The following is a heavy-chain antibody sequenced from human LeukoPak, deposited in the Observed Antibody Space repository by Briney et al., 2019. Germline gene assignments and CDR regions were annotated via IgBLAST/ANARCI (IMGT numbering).Heavy chain of an antibody. J-gene: IGHJ1*01. Sequence: GGSLRLSCAASGFTFSSYAMSWVRQAPGKGLEWVSAISGSGGSTYYADSVKGRFTISRDNSKNTLYLQMNSPRAEDTAVYYCAKDPTPTNAEYFQHWGQGTLVTVSS. CDR2: ISGSGGST. V-gene: IGHV3-23*01. CDR3: AKDPTPTNAEYFQH. CDR1: GFTFSSYA.